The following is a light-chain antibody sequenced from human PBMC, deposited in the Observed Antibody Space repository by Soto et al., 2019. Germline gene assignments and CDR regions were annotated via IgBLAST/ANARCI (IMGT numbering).Light chain of an antibody. CDR3: AAWEVSLNAWV. CDR2: RDD. V-gene: IGLV1-47*01. CDR1: ISNIGSKY. Sequence: QSVLTQPPSASTTPGQRVTIFCSGGISNIGSKYVYWYQHLPGAAPKLLIYRDDQRPSGVPDRFSGSKSGTSASLAISGLRSEDEADYYGAAWEVSLNAWVFGGGTKLTVL. J-gene: IGLJ3*02.